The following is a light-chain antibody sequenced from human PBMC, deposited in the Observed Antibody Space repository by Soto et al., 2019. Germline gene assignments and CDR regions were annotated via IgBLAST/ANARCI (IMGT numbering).Light chain of an antibody. Sequence: DIQMTHSPSSLSASGGDQVTITCLASQGISTYLNWYLQKPGKAPKLLIYAASSLQSGVPSRFSGSGSETDFTLTISSLQPEDFATYSCQQSYSTTWTFGQVAKVDI. CDR1: QGISTY. J-gene: IGKJ1*01. CDR3: QQSYSTTWT. CDR2: AAS. V-gene: IGKV1-39*01.